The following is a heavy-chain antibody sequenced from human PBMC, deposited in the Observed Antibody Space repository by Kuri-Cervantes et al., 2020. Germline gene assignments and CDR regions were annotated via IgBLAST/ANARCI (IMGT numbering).Heavy chain of an antibody. V-gene: IGHV3-7*01. CDR1: GFTFSSYW. CDR3: ARETLNKGPYDILTGYYSPYYYYYGMDV. CDR2: IKQDGSEK. Sequence: GESLKISCAASGFTFSSYWMSWVRQAPGKGLEWVANIKQDGSEKYYVDSVKGRFTISRDNAKNSLYLQMNSLRAEDTAVYYCARETLNKGPYDILTGYYSPYYYYYGMDVWGQGTTVTVSS. J-gene: IGHJ6*02. D-gene: IGHD3-9*01.